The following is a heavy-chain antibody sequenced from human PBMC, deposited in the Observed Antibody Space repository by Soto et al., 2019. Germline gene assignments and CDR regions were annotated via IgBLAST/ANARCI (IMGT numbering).Heavy chain of an antibody. D-gene: IGHD3-3*01. CDR3: ARDTIFGVVRPPYYGMDV. J-gene: IGHJ6*02. V-gene: IGHV1-2*02. Sequence: GASVKVSCKASGYTLTGYDMHWVRQAPGQGLEWMGWINPNSGGTNYAQKFQGRVTMTRDTSISTAYMELSRLRSDDTAVYYCARDTIFGVVRPPYYGMDVPGQGTTVTVSS. CDR2: INPNSGGT. CDR1: GYTLTGYD.